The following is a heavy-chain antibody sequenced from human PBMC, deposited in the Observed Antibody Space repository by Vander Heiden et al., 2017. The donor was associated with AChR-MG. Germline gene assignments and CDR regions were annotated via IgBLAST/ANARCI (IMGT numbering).Heavy chain of an antibody. Sequence: EVQLVESGGDLVQPWRSLRLSCSASGFTFADYPMSWVRQAPGRGLEWVGFSSSKTYGVTSQYAASVKGRFTASRDDSKNIAYLQMNSLKTEDTAIYYCTRANTVLGAKYYFDYWGQGILVTVSS. V-gene: IGHV3-49*04. J-gene: IGHJ4*02. CDR3: TRANTVLGAKYYFDY. CDR2: SSSKTYGVTS. CDR1: GFTFADYP. D-gene: IGHD1-26*01.